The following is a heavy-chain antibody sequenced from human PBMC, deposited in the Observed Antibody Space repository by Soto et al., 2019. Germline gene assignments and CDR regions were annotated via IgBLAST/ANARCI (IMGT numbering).Heavy chain of an antibody. D-gene: IGHD3-16*01. CDR3: ARSVLWGYSYYYMDV. J-gene: IGHJ6*03. CDR1: GYTFTSYY. CDR2: INPSGGST. Sequence: ASVKVSCKASGYTFTSYYMHWVRQAPGQGLEWMGIINPSGGSTSYAQKFQGRVTMTRDTSTSTVYMELSSLRSEDTAVYYCARSVLWGYSYYYMDVWGKGTRVTVSS. V-gene: IGHV1-46*01.